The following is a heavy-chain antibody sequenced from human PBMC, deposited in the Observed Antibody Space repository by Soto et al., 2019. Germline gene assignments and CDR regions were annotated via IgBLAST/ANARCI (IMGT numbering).Heavy chain of an antibody. V-gene: IGHV3-7*01. CDR2: IKQDGSEK. D-gene: IGHD3-22*01. CDR1: GFTFSNYW. CDR3: ARADYYDSSGYYPPTYFDY. Sequence: PGGSLRLSCVASGFTFSNYWMSWVRQAPGKGLEWVANIKQDGSEKYYVDSMRGRFTISRDNAKNSLYLQMNSLRVEDTAVYYCARADYYDSSGYYPPTYFDYWGQGTLVTVSS. J-gene: IGHJ4*02.